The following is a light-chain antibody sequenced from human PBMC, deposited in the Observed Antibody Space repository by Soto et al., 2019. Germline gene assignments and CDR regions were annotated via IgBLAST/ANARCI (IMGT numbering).Light chain of an antibody. Sequence: SSVVGATLTSRTSQSVNSNYLAWYQQHPGQPPRLLIYGISTRATGIPARFSGSGSGTEFSLTISSLPSEEFAAYYCQEYRTSPVRVGQGTRLEIK. J-gene: IGKJ5*01. CDR2: GIS. CDR3: QEYRTSPVR. V-gene: IGKV3-15*01. CDR1: QSVNSN.